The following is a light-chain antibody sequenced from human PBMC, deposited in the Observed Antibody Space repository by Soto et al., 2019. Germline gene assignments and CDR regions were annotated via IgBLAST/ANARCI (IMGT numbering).Light chain of an antibody. V-gene: IGKV3-15*01. CDR3: QQYDRWPWT. J-gene: IGKJ1*01. CDR1: QSVSTN. Sequence: IVMTQSPATLSVSPGERATLSCRASQSVSTNLAWYQQKPGQTPRLLIYGASTRATGLPARFSGSGSGTEFTLSIRSLQSEDRAVYYCQQYDRWPWTFGQGTKVEIK. CDR2: GAS.